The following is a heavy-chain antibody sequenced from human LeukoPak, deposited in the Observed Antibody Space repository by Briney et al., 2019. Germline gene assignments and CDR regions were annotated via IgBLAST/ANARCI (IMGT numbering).Heavy chain of an antibody. J-gene: IGHJ3*02. CDR2: IIPIFGTA. Sequence: SVKVSCKASGGTFSSCAINWVRQAPGQGLEWMGGIIPIFGTANYAQKFQGRVTITADKSTSTAYMELSSLRSEDTAVYYCARDCSSTSCYPPDDAFDIWGQGTMVTVSS. V-gene: IGHV1-69*06. CDR3: ARDCSSTSCYPPDDAFDI. CDR1: GGTFSSCA. D-gene: IGHD2-2*01.